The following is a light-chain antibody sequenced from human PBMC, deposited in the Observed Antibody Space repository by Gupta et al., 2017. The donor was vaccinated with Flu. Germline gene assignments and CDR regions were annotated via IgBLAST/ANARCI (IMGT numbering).Light chain of an antibody. Sequence: VTISCTGTSSDVGGYNFVSWYQQHPGNAPKLMIYDVSKRPSGVPDRFSGSKSGNTASLTISGLQAEDEADYYCCSYAGSYIFVVFGGGTKLTVL. CDR3: CSYAGSYIFVV. V-gene: IGLV2-11*03. CDR2: DVS. J-gene: IGLJ2*01. CDR1: SSDVGGYNF.